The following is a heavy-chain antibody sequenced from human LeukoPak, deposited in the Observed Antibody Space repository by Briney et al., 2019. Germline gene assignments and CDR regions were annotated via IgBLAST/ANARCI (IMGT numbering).Heavy chain of an antibody. CDR3: ARVKDPGGYYYYYYMDI. V-gene: IGHV4-39*07. CDR2: IYYSGST. D-gene: IGHD3-16*01. J-gene: IGHJ6*03. Sequence: SETLSLTCTVSGGSISSSSYYWGWIRQPPGKGLEWIGSIYYSGSTYYNPSLKSRVTISVDTSKNQFSLKVSSVTAADTAVYYCARVKDPGGYYYYYYMDIWGKGNTVTVSS. CDR1: GGSISSSSYY.